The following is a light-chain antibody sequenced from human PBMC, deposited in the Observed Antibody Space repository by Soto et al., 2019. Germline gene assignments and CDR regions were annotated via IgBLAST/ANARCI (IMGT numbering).Light chain of an antibody. V-gene: IGKV1-5*01. Sequence: DIPMTQSPSTLSAFVGDRVTLTCRASQSISNCLAWSQQKPGKAPNLLIYDASSLESGVPSRFSGSGSGTEFTLTISSLQPDDFATYYCQQYRSYPYTFGQGTKLEIK. CDR2: DAS. CDR3: QQYRSYPYT. CDR1: QSISNC. J-gene: IGKJ2*01.